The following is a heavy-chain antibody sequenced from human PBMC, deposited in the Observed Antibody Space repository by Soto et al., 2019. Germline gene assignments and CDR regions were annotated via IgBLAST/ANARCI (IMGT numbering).Heavy chain of an antibody. CDR1: GGTFNTYA. CDR2: ISPMFGAA. Sequence: QVQLVQSGAEMKKPGSSVKVSCQSSGGTFNTYAMNWVRQAPGQVPEWMGDISPMFGAANYAPKFQGRVTITADESTGTSYMQLSSLTSEDTDLYFCAREVQVHTPAFVYWGQGTLVTVSS. J-gene: IGHJ4*02. V-gene: IGHV1-69*19. D-gene: IGHD3-10*01. CDR3: AREVQVHTPAFVY.